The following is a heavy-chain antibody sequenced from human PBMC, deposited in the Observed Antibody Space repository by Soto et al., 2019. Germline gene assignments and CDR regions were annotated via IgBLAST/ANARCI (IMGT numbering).Heavy chain of an antibody. J-gene: IGHJ4*02. Sequence: QVQLVESGGGVVQPGRSLRLSCAASGFTFSSYGMHWVRQAPGKGLEWVAVISYDGSNKYYADSVKGRFTISRDNSKNTLYLQMNSLRAEDTAVYYCAKDNSVLRAPFDYWGQGTLVTVSS. CDR1: GFTFSSYG. D-gene: IGHD1-26*01. CDR3: AKDNSVLRAPFDY. V-gene: IGHV3-30*18. CDR2: ISYDGSNK.